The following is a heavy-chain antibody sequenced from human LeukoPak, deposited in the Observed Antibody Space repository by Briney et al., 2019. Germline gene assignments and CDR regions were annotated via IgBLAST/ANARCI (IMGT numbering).Heavy chain of an antibody. CDR1: GFSFSSYW. V-gene: IGHV3-43*02. CDR2: ISGDGGST. Sequence: GGSLRLSCAASGFSFSSYWMHWVRQAPGKGLEWVSLISGDGGSTYYADSVKGRFTISRDNSKNSLYLQMNSLRTEDTALYYCAKDISVDTAMVPDYWGQGTLVTVSS. D-gene: IGHD5-18*01. CDR3: AKDISVDTAMVPDY. J-gene: IGHJ4*02.